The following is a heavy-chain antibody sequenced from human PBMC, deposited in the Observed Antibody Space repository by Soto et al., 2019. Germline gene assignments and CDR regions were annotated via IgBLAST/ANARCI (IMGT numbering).Heavy chain of an antibody. D-gene: IGHD5-18*01. CDR1: GFTFSSYG. CDR3: ARDQSQPGTQLWAYYYGMDV. CDR2: IWYDGSNK. J-gene: IGHJ6*02. Sequence: QVQLVESGGGVVQPGRSLRLSCAASGFTFSSYGMHWVRQAPGKGLEWVAVIWYDGSNKYYADSVKGRFTISRDNSKNTLDLQMNRLGADDTAVYDCARDQSQPGTQLWAYYYGMDVWGQGTTGTFSS. V-gene: IGHV3-33*01.